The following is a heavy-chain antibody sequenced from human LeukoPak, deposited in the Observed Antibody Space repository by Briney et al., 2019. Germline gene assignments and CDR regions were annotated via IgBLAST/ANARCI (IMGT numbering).Heavy chain of an antibody. D-gene: IGHD2-2*03. CDR2: INHSGST. CDR3: ARGLDDYYYYYGMDV. V-gene: IGHV4-39*07. J-gene: IGHJ6*02. CDR1: GGSISSSTYY. Sequence: PSETLSLTCTVSGGSISSSTYYWGWIRQPPGKGLEWIGEINHSGSTNYNPSLKSRVTISVDTSKNQFSLKLSSVTAADTAVYYCARGLDDYYYYYGMDVWGQGTTVTVSS.